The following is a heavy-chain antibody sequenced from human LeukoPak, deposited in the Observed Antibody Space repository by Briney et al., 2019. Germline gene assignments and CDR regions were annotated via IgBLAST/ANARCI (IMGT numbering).Heavy chain of an antibody. Sequence: GESLKISCAASGFTFSSYSMNWVRQAPGKGLEWVSYISSSSSTIYYADSVKGRFTISRDNAKNSLYLQMNSLRAEDTAVYYCARTEATRAIVVVAATYYFDYWGQGTLVTVSS. D-gene: IGHD2-15*01. CDR3: ARTEATRAIVVVAATYYFDY. J-gene: IGHJ4*02. CDR1: GFTFSSYS. V-gene: IGHV3-48*01. CDR2: ISSSSSTI.